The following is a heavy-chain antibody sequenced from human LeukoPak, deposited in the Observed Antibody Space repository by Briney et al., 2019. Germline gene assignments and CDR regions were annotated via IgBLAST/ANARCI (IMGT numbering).Heavy chain of an antibody. CDR2: IYYSGST. V-gene: IGHV4-39*01. Sequence: PSETLSLTCTVSGGSISSSSYYWGWIRQPPGKGLGWIGSIYYSGSTYYNPSLKSRVTISVDTSKNQFSLKLSSVTAADTAVYYCARHLPSSGYYSYYFDYWGQGTLVTVSS. CDR1: GGSISSSSYY. J-gene: IGHJ4*02. D-gene: IGHD3-22*01. CDR3: ARHLPSSGYYSYYFDY.